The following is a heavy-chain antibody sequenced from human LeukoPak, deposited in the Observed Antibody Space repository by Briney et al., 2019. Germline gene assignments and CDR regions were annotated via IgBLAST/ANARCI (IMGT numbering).Heavy chain of an antibody. D-gene: IGHD6-19*01. Sequence: GASVKVSCKASGYTFTGYYMHWVRQAPGQGLEWMGWISPNGGGTNYAQKFQGRVTMTRDTSISTAYMELSRLRSDDTAVYYCASIYIAVAREYDAFDIWGQRTMDTVSS. CDR1: GYTFTGYY. V-gene: IGHV1-2*02. CDR2: ISPNGGGT. J-gene: IGHJ3*02. CDR3: ASIYIAVAREYDAFDI.